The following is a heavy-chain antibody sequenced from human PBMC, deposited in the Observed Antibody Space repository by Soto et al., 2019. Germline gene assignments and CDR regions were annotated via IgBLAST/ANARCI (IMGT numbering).Heavy chain of an antibody. CDR3: ARHQGFYCFNS. J-gene: IGHJ4*02. D-gene: IGHD2-15*01. Sequence: GGSLRLSCVASGFTFSTYWMGWVRQAPGKGLEWLADIKQDESEKYYVDSVKGRFTISRDNAKNSLYLQMNSLRAEDTAVYYCARHQGFYCFNSWGQATLVTVSS. CDR2: IKQDESEK. CDR1: GFTFSTYW. V-gene: IGHV3-7*01.